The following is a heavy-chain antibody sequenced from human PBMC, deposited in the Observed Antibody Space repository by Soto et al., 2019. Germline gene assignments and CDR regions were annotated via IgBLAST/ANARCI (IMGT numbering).Heavy chain of an antibody. CDR2: ISSSSSYI. V-gene: IGHV3-21*01. D-gene: IGHD5-18*01. CDR1: GFTFGSYS. J-gene: IGHJ5*02. CDR3: ARAPAFVDTAMVSWFDP. Sequence: PGGSLRLSCAASGFTFGSYSMNWVRQAPGKGLEWVSSISSSSSYIYYADSVKGRFTISRDNAKNSLYLQMNSLRAEDTAVYYCARAPAFVDTAMVSWFDPWGQGTLVTVSS.